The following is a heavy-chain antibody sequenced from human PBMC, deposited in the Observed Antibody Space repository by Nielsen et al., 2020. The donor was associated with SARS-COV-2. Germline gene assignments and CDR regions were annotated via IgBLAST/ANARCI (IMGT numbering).Heavy chain of an antibody. D-gene: IGHD5-24*01. CDR1: GGSISSYY. J-gene: IGHJ6*02. CDR2: IYYSGGT. Sequence: LRLSCTVSGGSISSYYWSGIRQPPGKGLEWIGYIYYSGGTNYNPSLKIRVTISVDTSKNQFSLKMSCLNAADTAVYYCARDSMATADYYYYGMDVWGQGTTVTVSS. V-gene: IGHV4-59*12. CDR3: ARDSMATADYYYYGMDV.